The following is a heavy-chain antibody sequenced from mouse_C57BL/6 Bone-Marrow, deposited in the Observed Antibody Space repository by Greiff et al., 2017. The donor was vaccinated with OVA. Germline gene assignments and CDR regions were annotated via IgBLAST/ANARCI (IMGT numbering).Heavy chain of an antibody. CDR2: ISSGSSTI. J-gene: IGHJ2*01. Sequence: EVKLMESGGGLVKPGGSLKLSCAASGFTFSDYGMHWVRQAPEKGLEWVAYISSGSSTIYYADTVKGRFTISRDNAKNTLFLQMTSLRSEDTAMYYCAITAQDYFDYWGQGTTLTVSS. CDR1: GFTFSDYG. CDR3: AITAQDYFDY. D-gene: IGHD3-2*02. V-gene: IGHV5-17*01.